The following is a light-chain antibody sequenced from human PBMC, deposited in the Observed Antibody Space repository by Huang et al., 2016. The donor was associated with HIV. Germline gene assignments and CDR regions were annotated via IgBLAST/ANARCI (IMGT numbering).Light chain of an antibody. CDR3: QQSYITPHT. CDR1: QSISSY. J-gene: IGKJ4*01. Sequence: DIQMTQSPSSLSASVGDRVTITCRPSQSISSYLNWYQQTPGNAPKLLIYAASSLQSGVPSMCSGDRAGTDFTLTISSLQSEDFATYYCQQSYITPHTFGGGTKVEIK. CDR2: AAS. V-gene: IGKV1-39*01.